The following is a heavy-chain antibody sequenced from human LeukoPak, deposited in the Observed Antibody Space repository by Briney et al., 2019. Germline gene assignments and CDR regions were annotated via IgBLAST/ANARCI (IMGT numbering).Heavy chain of an antibody. CDR2: ISGSSSTI. CDR3: ARALVAAARNFDY. J-gene: IGHJ4*02. V-gene: IGHV3-48*01. CDR1: GFTFSTSN. Sequence: GGSLRLSCAASGFTFSTSNMNWVRQAPGRGLEWISYISGSSSTIYYADSVKGRFTISRDNAKNSLYLQMNSLRAEDTAVYYCARALVAAARNFDYWGQGTLVTVSS. D-gene: IGHD6-13*01.